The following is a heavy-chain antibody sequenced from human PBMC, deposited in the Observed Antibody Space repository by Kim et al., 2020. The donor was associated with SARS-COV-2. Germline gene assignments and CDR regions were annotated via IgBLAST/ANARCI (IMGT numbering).Heavy chain of an antibody. CDR3: ARVSSSWSRLDY. D-gene: IGHD6-13*01. CDR1: GGTFSSYA. Sequence: SVKVSCKASGGTFSSYAISWVRQAPGQGLEWMGRIIPILGIANYAQKFQGRVTITADKSTSTAYMELSSLRSEDTAVDYCARVSSSWSRLDYWGQGTLV. CDR2: IIPILGIA. V-gene: IGHV1-69*04. J-gene: IGHJ4*02.